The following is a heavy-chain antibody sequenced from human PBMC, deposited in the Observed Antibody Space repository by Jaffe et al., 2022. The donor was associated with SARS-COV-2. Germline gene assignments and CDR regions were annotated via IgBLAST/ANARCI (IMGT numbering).Heavy chain of an antibody. Sequence: EVQLVESGGGLVKPGGSLRLSCAASGFTFSTYSINWVRQAPGKGLEWVSSITSSNSYIYYADSVKGRFTISRDNAKNSLYLQMNSLRAEDTAVYYCARDLLAHHYNFDYWGQGTLVTVSS. CDR1: GFTFSTYS. D-gene: IGHD3-3*02. CDR3: ARDLLAHHYNFDY. CDR2: ITSSNSYI. J-gene: IGHJ4*02. V-gene: IGHV3-21*01.